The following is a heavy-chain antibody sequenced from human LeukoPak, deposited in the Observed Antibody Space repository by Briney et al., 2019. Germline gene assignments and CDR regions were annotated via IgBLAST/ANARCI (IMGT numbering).Heavy chain of an antibody. CDR3: ARGIQYSSGWYLGYYFDY. CDR2: IYYSGST. D-gene: IGHD6-19*01. V-gene: IGHV4-61*08. Sequence: SETLSLTCTVSGGSVSSGGYYWSWIRQPPGKGLECIGYIYYSGSTNYNPSVNSRVTMSVDTSKNQFSLKLSSVTAADTAVYYCARGIQYSSGWYLGYYFDYWGQGTLVTVSS. CDR1: GGSVSSGGYY. J-gene: IGHJ4*02.